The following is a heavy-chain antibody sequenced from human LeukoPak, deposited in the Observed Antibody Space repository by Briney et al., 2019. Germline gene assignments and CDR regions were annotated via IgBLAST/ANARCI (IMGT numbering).Heavy chain of an antibody. CDR2: FYYSGST. D-gene: IGHD1/OR15-1a*01. J-gene: IGHJ6*02. CDR1: GGSISSSSYY. V-gene: IGHV4-39*01. Sequence: PSETLSLTCTVSGGSISSSSYYWGWIRQPPGKGLEWIGTFYYSGSTYNTPSLKSRVSISVDTSKNQFSLKLISVTAADTAVYYCARHGPQQYYDYYGLDLWGQGTTVTGSS. CDR3: ARHGPQQYYDYYGLDL.